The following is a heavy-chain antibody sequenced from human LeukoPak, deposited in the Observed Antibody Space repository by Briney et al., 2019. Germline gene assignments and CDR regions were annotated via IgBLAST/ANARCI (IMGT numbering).Heavy chain of an antibody. CDR2: ISYDGSNK. Sequence: LPGGSLRLSCAASGFTCDSYEMNWVRQAPGKGLEWVAVISYDGSNKYYADSVKGRFTISRDNSKSTLFLQMHSLSTEDTAVYYCAKLAEYGYSSGWFDFWGQGTLVTVSS. V-gene: IGHV3-30*18. CDR1: GFTCDSYE. J-gene: IGHJ4*02. CDR3: AKLAEYGYSSGWFDF. D-gene: IGHD6-19*01.